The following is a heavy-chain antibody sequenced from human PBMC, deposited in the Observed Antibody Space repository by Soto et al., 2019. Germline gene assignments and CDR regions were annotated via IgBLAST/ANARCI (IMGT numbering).Heavy chain of an antibody. CDR2: INPNSGGT. CDR1: GYTFTGYY. CDR3: ARDVIQRITIFGVADPRAFDI. Sequence: GASVKVSCKASGYTFTGYYMHWVRQAPGQGLEWMGWINPNSGGTNYAQKFQGWVTMTRDTSISTAYMELSRLRSDDTAVYYCARDVIQRITIFGVADPRAFDIWGQGTMVTVSS. V-gene: IGHV1-2*04. J-gene: IGHJ3*02. D-gene: IGHD3-3*01.